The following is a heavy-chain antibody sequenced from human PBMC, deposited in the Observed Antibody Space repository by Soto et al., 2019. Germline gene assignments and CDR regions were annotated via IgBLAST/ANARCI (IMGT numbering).Heavy chain of an antibody. J-gene: IGHJ4*02. V-gene: IGHV3-7*04. Sequence: EVQLVESGGALVQPGESLRLSCAASGFSISDYWMTWVRQAPGKGLEWVANIKQDASEKYYVDSVKGRFTISRDNAKNSVYLQMNSLRTEDTSVYYCARDGGVYTVAGTDCWGQGTLVTVSS. CDR1: GFSISDYW. CDR2: IKQDASEK. D-gene: IGHD6-19*01. CDR3: ARDGGVYTVAGTDC.